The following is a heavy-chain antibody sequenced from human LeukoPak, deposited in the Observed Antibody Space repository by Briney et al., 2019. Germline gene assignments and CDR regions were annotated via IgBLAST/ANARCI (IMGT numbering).Heavy chain of an antibody. CDR3: ARTEGRGHTIFGVVIDYYFDY. J-gene: IGHJ4*02. Sequence: SETLSLTCTVSGGSISSGCYYWSWIRQHPGKGLEWIGYIYYSGSTYYNPSLKSRVTISVDTSKNQFSLKLSSVTAADTAVYYCARTEGRGHTIFGVVIDYYFDYWGQGTLVTVSS. CDR2: IYYSGST. V-gene: IGHV4-31*03. D-gene: IGHD3-3*01. CDR1: GGSISSGCYY.